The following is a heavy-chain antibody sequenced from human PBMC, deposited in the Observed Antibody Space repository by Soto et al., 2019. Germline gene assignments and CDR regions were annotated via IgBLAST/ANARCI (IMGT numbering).Heavy chain of an antibody. D-gene: IGHD7-27*01. CDR3: AREWGLLPYYVMNV. CDR2: ISYTGRT. CDR1: GGSIDSGDYY. Sequence: PSETLSLTCTVSGGSIDSGDYYWTWLRQPPGKGLEWIGYISYTGRTKYNPSLQSRVTISVDTSKNDFSLNLSSVTAADTAVYFCAREWGLLPYYVMNVWGHGTAVTVSS. V-gene: IGHV4-61*03. J-gene: IGHJ6*02.